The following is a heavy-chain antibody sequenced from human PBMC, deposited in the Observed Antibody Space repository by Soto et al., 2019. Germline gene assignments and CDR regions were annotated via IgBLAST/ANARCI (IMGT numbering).Heavy chain of an antibody. CDR2: ISSSSSYT. V-gene: IGHV3-11*06. Sequence: QVQLVESGGGLVKPGGSLRLSCAASGFTFSDYYMSWIRQAPGKGLEWVSYISSSSSYTNYADSVKGRFTISRDNAKNSLYLQMNSLRAEDTAVYYCARPRYYDITRYAFDIWGQGTMVTVSS. CDR1: GFTFSDYY. D-gene: IGHD3-9*01. J-gene: IGHJ3*02. CDR3: ARPRYYDITRYAFDI.